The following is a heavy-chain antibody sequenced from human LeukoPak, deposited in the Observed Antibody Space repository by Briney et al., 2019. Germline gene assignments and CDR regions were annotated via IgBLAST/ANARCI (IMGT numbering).Heavy chain of an antibody. CDR1: AFTFSSYG. CDR3: ARYYYGSGIDY. J-gene: IGHJ4*02. D-gene: IGHD3-10*01. V-gene: IGHV3-48*04. Sequence: GGSLRLSCAASAFTFSSYGMSWVRQAPGKGLEWVSYISSSGSTIYYADSVKGRFTISRDNAKNSLYLQMNSLRAEDTAVYYCARYYYGSGIDYWGQGTLVTVSS. CDR2: ISSSGSTI.